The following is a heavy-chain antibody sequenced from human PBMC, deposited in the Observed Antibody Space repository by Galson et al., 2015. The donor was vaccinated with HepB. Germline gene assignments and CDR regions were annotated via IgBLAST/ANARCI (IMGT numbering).Heavy chain of an antibody. CDR2: IYPSDYDL. D-gene: IGHD3-16*01. Sequence: QSGAEVKKPGESLKISCKASGYRFSNYWIGWVRQMPGKGLEWIGIIYPSDYDLRYSPSLQGQVTISVDKSVTTTYLQWDSLKASDSARYYCARRSFSYVDYWGQGTLVTVSS. J-gene: IGHJ4*02. CDR3: ARRSFSYVDY. CDR1: GYRFSNYW. V-gene: IGHV5-51*01.